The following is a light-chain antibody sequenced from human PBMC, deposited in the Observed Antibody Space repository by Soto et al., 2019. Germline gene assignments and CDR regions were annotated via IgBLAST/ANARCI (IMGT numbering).Light chain of an antibody. Sequence: DIQMTQSPSSLSASVGDKVTITCQASQDIQNYLNWFQQKPGKAPKLLVSDASNLERGVPSRFSGSGSGTHFTFTITSLQPEDFATYYCQQYENLPTFGQGTRLEIK. CDR3: QQYENLPT. V-gene: IGKV1-33*01. CDR2: DAS. J-gene: IGKJ5*01. CDR1: QDIQNY.